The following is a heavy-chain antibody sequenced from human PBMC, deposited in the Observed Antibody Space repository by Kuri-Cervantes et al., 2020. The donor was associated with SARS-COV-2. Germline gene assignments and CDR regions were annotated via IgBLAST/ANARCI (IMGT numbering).Heavy chain of an antibody. Sequence: GESLKISCAASGFIVSANHMAWVRQAPGKGLEWVAGISPGGSTHYAESVRGRFTISRDTSKNTLYLQMNSLRAEDTAVYYCAKPDAFDIWGQGTTVTVSS. V-gene: IGHV3-53*01. CDR3: AKPDAFDI. J-gene: IGHJ3*02. CDR2: ISPGGST. CDR1: GFIVSANH.